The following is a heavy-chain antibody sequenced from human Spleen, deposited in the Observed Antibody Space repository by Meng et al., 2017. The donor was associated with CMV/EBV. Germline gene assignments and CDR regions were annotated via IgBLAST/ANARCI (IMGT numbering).Heavy chain of an antibody. D-gene: IGHD3-3*01. CDR3: ARDRVPEPPLEWPQLWGENF. J-gene: IGHJ4*02. CDR1: GFTFSSHW. V-gene: IGHV3-7*01. Sequence: GESLKISCAASGFTFSSHWMTWVRQAPGKGLEWVANINQDGSQKNYVDSVKGRFTISRDNAKNSLFLQMRSLRAEDTAVYYCARDRVPEPPLEWPQLWGENFWGQGALVTVSS. CDR2: INQDGSQK.